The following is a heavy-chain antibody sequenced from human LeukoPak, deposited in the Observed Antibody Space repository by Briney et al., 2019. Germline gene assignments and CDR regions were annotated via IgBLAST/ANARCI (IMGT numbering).Heavy chain of an antibody. D-gene: IGHD3-22*01. Sequence: SETLSLTCTVSGGSISSSSYYWGWIRQPPGKGLEWIGSIYYSGSTYYNPSLKSRVTISVDTSKNQFSLKLSSVTAADTAVYYCARDQPNYYDSSGLLHAFDIWGQGTMVTVSS. J-gene: IGHJ3*02. CDR1: GGSISSSSYY. CDR3: ARDQPNYYDSSGLLHAFDI. V-gene: IGHV4-39*07. CDR2: IYYSGST.